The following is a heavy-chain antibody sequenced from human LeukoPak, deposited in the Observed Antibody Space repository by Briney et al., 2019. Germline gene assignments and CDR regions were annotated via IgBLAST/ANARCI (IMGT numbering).Heavy chain of an antibody. D-gene: IGHD2-2*01. V-gene: IGHV1-8*03. Sequence: EASVNVSCKASGYTFTGYDINWLRQATGQGLEWVGWMNPNNGNTDYAQKFQGRVTITRNTSISTAYMELSSLRSEDTAVYYCARGRFGYCSSTSCFWFDPWGQGTLVTVSS. CDR1: GYTFTGYD. CDR3: ARGRFGYCSSTSCFWFDP. J-gene: IGHJ5*02. CDR2: MNPNNGNT.